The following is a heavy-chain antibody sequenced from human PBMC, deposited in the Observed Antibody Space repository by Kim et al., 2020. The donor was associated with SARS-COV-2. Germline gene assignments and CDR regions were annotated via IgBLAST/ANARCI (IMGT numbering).Heavy chain of an antibody. Sequence: GGSLRLSCAASGFTFSSYGMHWVRQAPGKGLEWVAVISYDGSNKYYADSVKGRFTISRDNSKNTLYLQMNSLRAEDTAVYYCAKEPLAAAGHWYFDLWGRGTLVTVSS. CDR2: ISYDGSNK. CDR3: AKEPLAAAGHWYFDL. CDR1: GFTFSSYG. J-gene: IGHJ2*01. D-gene: IGHD6-13*01. V-gene: IGHV3-30*18.